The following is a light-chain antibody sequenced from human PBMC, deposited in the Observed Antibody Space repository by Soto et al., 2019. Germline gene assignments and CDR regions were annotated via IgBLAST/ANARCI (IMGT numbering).Light chain of an antibody. J-gene: IGKJ3*01. Sequence: EIVLTQSPGTLSLSPGERATLSCRASQSVSSSYLAWYQQKPGQAPRLLIYGAFSRATGSPDRFSGSGSGTDFTLTISRLEPEDSAMYYCQHYGKSPRFFTFGPGTKVDIK. CDR3: QHYGKSPRFFT. V-gene: IGKV3-20*01. CDR1: QSVSSSY. CDR2: GAF.